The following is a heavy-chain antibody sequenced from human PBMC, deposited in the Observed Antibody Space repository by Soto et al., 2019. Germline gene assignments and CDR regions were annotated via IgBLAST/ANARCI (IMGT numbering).Heavy chain of an antibody. Sequence: EVQLLESGGGLVQPGGSLRLSCAASGFTFSSYTMSWVRQGPGKGLEWVSGISSSGGSTVYADSVKGRFTISRDNLKNTLYLQMNSLRAEDTAVYYCAKGGVDYWGQGAPVTVSS. CDR1: GFTFSSYT. CDR2: ISSSGGST. J-gene: IGHJ4*02. V-gene: IGHV3-23*01. CDR3: AKGGVDY. D-gene: IGHD3-10*01.